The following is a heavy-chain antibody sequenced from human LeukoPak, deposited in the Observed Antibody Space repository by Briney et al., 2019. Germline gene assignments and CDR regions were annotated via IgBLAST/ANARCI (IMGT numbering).Heavy chain of an antibody. D-gene: IGHD3-10*01. CDR2: INSDGSST. CDR1: GFTLSSYW. CDR3: ARGRMVRGVIKDDAFDI. V-gene: IGHV3-74*01. J-gene: IGHJ3*02. Sequence: GGSLRLSCAASGFTLSSYWMHWVRQAPGKGLVWVSRINSDGSSTSYADSVKGRFTISRDNAKNTLYLQMNSLRAEDTAVYYCARGRMVRGVIKDDAFDIWGQGTMVTVSS.